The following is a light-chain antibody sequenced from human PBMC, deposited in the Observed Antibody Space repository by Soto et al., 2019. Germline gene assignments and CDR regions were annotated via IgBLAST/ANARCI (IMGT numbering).Light chain of an antibody. Sequence: DIVMTQSPDSLAVSLGERATINCKSSQSVLYSSNNKNYLACYQQKPGQPPKLLIYWTSTRQSGVPDRFSGSGYGTDFPLTISSLQAEDVAVYYCQQYYRPWTFGQGTKVEIK. CDR1: QSVLYSSNNKNY. CDR3: QQYYRPWT. V-gene: IGKV4-1*01. J-gene: IGKJ1*01. CDR2: WTS.